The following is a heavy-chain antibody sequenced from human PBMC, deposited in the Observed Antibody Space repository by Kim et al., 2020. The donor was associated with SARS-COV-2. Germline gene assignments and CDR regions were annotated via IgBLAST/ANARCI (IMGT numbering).Heavy chain of an antibody. V-gene: IGHV3-49*03. CDR1: GFRLGDYA. Sequence: GGSLRLSCTVSGFRLGDYAMSWFRQAPGKGLEWVGFIRGKAYGGTTENAASVKGRFTISRDDSKSIVYLQMNSLKIEDTAVYCCSRGPNSGASRNYYYY. J-gene: IGHJ6*03. D-gene: IGHD2-15*01. CDR3: SRGPNSGASRNYYYY. CDR2: IRGKAYGGTT.